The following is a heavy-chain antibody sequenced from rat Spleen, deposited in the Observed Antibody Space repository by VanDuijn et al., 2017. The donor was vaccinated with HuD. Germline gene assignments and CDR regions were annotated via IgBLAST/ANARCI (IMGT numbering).Heavy chain of an antibody. CDR2: ISYDGSRN. V-gene: IGHV5-29*01. CDR1: GFTFSNYG. CDR3: VRQWDY. J-gene: IGHJ2*01. Sequence: EVQLVESGGGLVQPGRSLKFSCAASGFTFSNYGMAWVRQTPTKGLEWVAAISYDGSRNYYRDSVKGRFTISRDNAKSTLYLQMDSLRSEDTATYYCVRQWDYWGQGVMVTVSS.